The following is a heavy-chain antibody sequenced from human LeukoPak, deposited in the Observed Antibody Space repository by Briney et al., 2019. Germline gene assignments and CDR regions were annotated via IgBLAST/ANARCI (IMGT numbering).Heavy chain of an antibody. CDR2: IYPGDSDT. D-gene: IGHD2-2*01. J-gene: IGHJ4*02. CDR3: ARRGFCSTTRCSYFDY. V-gene: IGHV5-51*01. CDR1: GYSFPIYW. Sequence: GESLKISCKGSGYSFPIYWIAWVRQMPGKGLEWMGIIYPGDSDTRYSPSFQGQITISADKSISTAYLQWSSLKASDTAMYYCARRGFCSTTRCSYFDYWGQGTLVTVSS.